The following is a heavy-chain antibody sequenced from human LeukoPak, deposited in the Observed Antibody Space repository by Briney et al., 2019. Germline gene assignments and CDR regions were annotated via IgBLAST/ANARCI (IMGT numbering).Heavy chain of an antibody. CDR1: GGSFSGYY. CDR2: INHSGST. D-gene: IGHD1-7*01. J-gene: IGHJ1*01. CDR3: ARGPPGWNYLKTKYFQH. V-gene: IGHV4-34*01. Sequence: SETLSLTCAVYGGSFSGYYWSWIRQPPGKGLEWIGEINHSGSTNYNPSLKSRVTISVDTSKNQFSLKLSSVTAADTAVYCCARGPPGWNYLKTKYFQHWGQGTLVTVSS.